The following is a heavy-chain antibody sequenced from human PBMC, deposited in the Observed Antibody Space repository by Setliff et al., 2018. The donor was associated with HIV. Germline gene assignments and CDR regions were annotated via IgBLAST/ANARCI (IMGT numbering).Heavy chain of an antibody. V-gene: IGHV4-59*11. J-gene: IGHJ3*02. D-gene: IGHD3-3*01. CDR2: ISYSGST. CDR1: GGSISSHY. Sequence: SETLSLTCTVSGGSISSHYWTWIRQPPGKGLEWIGYISYSGSTNYNPSLKSRVTISVDTSKNQFSLKLNSVTAADTAVYYCARAPGEAYNFWSDYKVAGAFDIWGQGTMVTVSS. CDR3: ARAPGEAYNFWSDYKVAGAFDI.